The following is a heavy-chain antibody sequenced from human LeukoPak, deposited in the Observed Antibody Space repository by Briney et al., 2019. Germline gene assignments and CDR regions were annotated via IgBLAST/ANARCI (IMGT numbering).Heavy chain of an antibody. CDR1: GGTFSSYA. D-gene: IGHD4-11*01. Sequence: SVKVSCKASGGTFSSYAISWVRQAPGQGLEWMGRIIPIFGTANYAQKFQGRVKITTDGSTSTAYMELSSLRSEDTAVYYCARALTTVTNGDAFDIWGQGTMVTVSS. V-gene: IGHV1-69*05. CDR3: ARALTTVTNGDAFDI. CDR2: IIPIFGTA. J-gene: IGHJ3*02.